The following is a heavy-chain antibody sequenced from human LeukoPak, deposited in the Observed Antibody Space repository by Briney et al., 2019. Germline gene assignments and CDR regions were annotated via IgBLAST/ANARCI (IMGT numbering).Heavy chain of an antibody. CDR2: LYSDDSA. J-gene: IGHJ4*02. V-gene: IGHV3-66*02. CDR3: ARDPWQGSTTLH. D-gene: IGHD1-26*01. Sequence: PGGSLRLSCVASGFSISSGYMTWARQAPGKALEWVSLLYSDDSAYYPDSVKGRFTISRDNSKSTLHLQMDTLRTEGTAMYYCARDPWQGSTTLHWGQGIMVTVSS. CDR1: GFSISSGY.